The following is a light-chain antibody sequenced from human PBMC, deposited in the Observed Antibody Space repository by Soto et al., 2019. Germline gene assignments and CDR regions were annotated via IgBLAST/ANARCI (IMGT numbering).Light chain of an antibody. V-gene: IGLV2-11*01. J-gene: IGLJ1*01. CDR3: CSSAGSDTFV. Sequence: QSALTQPRSVSGSPGQSVTISCTGTSSDVGGYNYVSWYQQHPGKAPKLTIYDVSNRPSWVPDRISVSKSGNTASLTISGLQAEDEADYYCCSSAGSDTFVFGTRTKGTVL. CDR1: SSDVGGYNY. CDR2: DVS.